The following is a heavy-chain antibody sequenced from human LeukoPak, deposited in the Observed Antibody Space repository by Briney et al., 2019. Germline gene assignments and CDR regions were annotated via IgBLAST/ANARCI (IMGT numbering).Heavy chain of an antibody. CDR3: ARTPSGYSGYDLGDWFDP. CDR1: GFTFSSYS. D-gene: IGHD5-12*01. J-gene: IGHJ5*02. CDR2: ISISSSPI. Sequence: GGSLRLSCAASGFTFSSYSMNWVRQAPRKGLEWVSYISISSSPIYYADSVKGRFTISRDNAKSSLYLQMNSLRDEDTAVYYCARTPSGYSGYDLGDWFDPWGQGTLVTVSS. V-gene: IGHV3-48*02.